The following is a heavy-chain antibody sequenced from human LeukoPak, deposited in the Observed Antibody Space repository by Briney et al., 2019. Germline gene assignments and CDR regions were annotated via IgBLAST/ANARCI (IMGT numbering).Heavy chain of an antibody. CDR2: IYYSGST. CDR3: ARDREAGPYDSSGYGN. CDR1: GGSISSSSYY. D-gene: IGHD3-22*01. J-gene: IGHJ4*02. Sequence: PSETLSLTCTVSGGSISSSSYYWGWIRQPPGKGLEWIGSIYYSGSTYYNPSLKSRVTISVDTSKNQFSLKLSSVTAADTAVYYCARDREAGPYDSSGYGNWGQGTLVTVSS. V-gene: IGHV4-39*07.